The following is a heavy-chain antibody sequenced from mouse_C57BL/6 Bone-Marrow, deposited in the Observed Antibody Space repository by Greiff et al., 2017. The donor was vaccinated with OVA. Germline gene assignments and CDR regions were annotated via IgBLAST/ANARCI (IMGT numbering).Heavy chain of an antibody. V-gene: IGHV1-81*01. Sequence: VQLQQSGAELVRPGASVKLSCKASGYTFTSYGISWVKQRTGQGLEWIGEIYPRSGNTYYNEKFKGKATLTADKSSSTAYLELRSLTSEDSAVYICTRSHHYYDSTSWFAYWGQGTLVTVSA. J-gene: IGHJ3*01. CDR3: TRSHHYYDSTSWFAY. CDR1: GYTFTSYG. D-gene: IGHD1-1*01. CDR2: IYPRSGNT.